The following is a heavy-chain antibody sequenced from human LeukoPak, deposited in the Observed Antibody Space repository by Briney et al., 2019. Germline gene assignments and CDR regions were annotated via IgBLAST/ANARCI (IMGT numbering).Heavy chain of an antibody. J-gene: IGHJ4*02. D-gene: IGHD2-2*01. CDR2: ISAGGGST. CDR1: GFTFSSYA. V-gene: IGHV3-23*01. CDR3: AKAGDCSSTSCDYYFDY. Sequence: GGSLRLSCAAPGFTFSSYAMNWVRQAPGKGLEWVSAISAGGGSTYYADSVQGRFTISRDNSKNTLYLQMNSLRAEDTAVYYCAKAGDCSSTSCDYYFDYWGQGTLVTVSS.